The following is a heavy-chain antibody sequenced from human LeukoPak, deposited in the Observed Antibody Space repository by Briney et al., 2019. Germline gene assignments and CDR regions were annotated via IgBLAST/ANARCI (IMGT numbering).Heavy chain of an antibody. CDR2: ISGSGGSR. Sequence: PGGSLRLSCGGSGFCFGTYVINWVRQAPGKGLEWVSGISGSGGSRYFADSVKGRFVISRDNSKNTLYLQMNSLRAEDTAVYYCARDYYDSSGAGSLWGQGTLVTVSS. CDR1: GFCFGTYV. D-gene: IGHD3-22*01. V-gene: IGHV3-23*01. CDR3: ARDYYDSSGAGSL. J-gene: IGHJ4*02.